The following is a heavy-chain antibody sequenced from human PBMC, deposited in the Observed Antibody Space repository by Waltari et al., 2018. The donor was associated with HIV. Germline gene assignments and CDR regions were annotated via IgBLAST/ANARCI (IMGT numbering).Heavy chain of an antibody. D-gene: IGHD1-1*01. Sequence: QVHLEESGPGLVRPSETLSLSCSVPGGRVAVYYWMWIRQPPGKEPECIGYMYHGGMRQFNPSLEGRVSISVDTSKNQVSLTLKSATAADTAIYYCVLGPMAGIWNGFSTWGRGTPVTVSS. J-gene: IGHJ4*02. CDR2: MYHGGMR. V-gene: IGHV4-59*02. CDR3: VLGPMAGIWNGFST. CDR1: GGRVAVYY.